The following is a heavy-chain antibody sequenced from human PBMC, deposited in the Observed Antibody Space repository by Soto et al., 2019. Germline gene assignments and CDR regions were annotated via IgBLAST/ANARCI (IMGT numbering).Heavy chain of an antibody. CDR1: GGSISSSSYY. Sequence: QLQLQESGPGLVKPSETLSLTCTVSGGSISSSSYYWGWIRQPPGKGLEWIGSIYYSGSTYYNPSLKSRVTISVDTSKNQFSLKLSSVTAADTAVYYCARHYCSGGSCYDCFDYWGQGTLVTVSS. CDR2: IYYSGST. CDR3: ARHYCSGGSCYDCFDY. J-gene: IGHJ4*02. V-gene: IGHV4-39*01. D-gene: IGHD2-15*01.